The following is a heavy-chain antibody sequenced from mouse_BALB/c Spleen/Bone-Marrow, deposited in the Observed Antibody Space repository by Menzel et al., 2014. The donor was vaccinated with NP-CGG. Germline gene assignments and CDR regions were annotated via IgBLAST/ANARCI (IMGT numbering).Heavy chain of an antibody. J-gene: IGHJ3*01. CDR2: IRNKANGYTT. V-gene: IGHV7-3*02. Sequence: EVKVVESGGGLVQPGGSLRLSYATSGFTFTDYYMSWVRQPPGKALAWLGFIRNKANGYTTEYSASVKGRFTISRDNSQSILYLQMNTLRVEDSATYYCARDMSSLLRYRPWFAYGGQGTLVTVSA. D-gene: IGHD1-1*01. CDR1: GFTFTDYY. CDR3: ARDMSSLLRYRPWFAY.